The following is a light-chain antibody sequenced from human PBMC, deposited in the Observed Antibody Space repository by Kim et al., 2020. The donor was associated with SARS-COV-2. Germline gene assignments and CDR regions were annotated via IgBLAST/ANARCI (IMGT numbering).Light chain of an antibody. Sequence: SASVGGRVIITCRASQSISSWLAWYQQKPGKAPKLRIYKASSLESGVPSRFSGSGSGTEFTLTISSLQPDDFATYYCQQYNSYSYTFGQGTKLEI. CDR1: QSISSW. CDR3: QQYNSYSYT. V-gene: IGKV1-5*03. J-gene: IGKJ2*01. CDR2: KAS.